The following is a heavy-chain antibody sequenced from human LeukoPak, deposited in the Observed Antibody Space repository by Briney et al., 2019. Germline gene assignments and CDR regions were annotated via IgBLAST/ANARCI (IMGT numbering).Heavy chain of an antibody. CDR2: INHSGST. CDR3: ARRVVRRGAFDI. J-gene: IGHJ3*02. CDR1: GGSFSGYY. V-gene: IGHV4-34*01. Sequence: SETLSLTCAVYGGSFSGYYWSWIRQPPGKGLEWIGEINHSGSTNYNPSLKSRVTISADTSKNQFSLKLSSVTAADTAVYYCARRVVRRGAFDIWGQGTMVTVSS. D-gene: IGHD3-10*01.